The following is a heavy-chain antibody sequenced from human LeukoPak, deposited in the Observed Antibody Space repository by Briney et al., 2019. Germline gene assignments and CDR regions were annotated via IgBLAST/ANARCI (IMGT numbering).Heavy chain of an antibody. CDR2: INPDDGGT. D-gene: IGHD4-17*01. J-gene: IGHJ4*02. Sequence: ASVKVSCKASGYTFTNYFLHWVRQAPGQGLEWMGCINPDDGGTISAQKFQGRVTMTRDTSTSTAYMELSRLRSDDTAVYYCARDDYGDLQYFENWGQGTLVTASS. CDR1: GYTFTNYF. V-gene: IGHV1-2*02. CDR3: ARDDYGDLQYFEN.